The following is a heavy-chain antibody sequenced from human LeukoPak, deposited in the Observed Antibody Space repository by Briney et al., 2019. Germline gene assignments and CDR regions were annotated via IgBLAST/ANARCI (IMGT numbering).Heavy chain of an antibody. J-gene: IGHJ4*02. CDR2: FGPEDGET. CDR3: ATERYFDWLYHY. Sequence: ASVKVSCKVSGYTLTELSMHWVRQAPGKGLEWMGGFGPEDGETIYAQKFQGRVTMTEDTSTDTAYMELSSLRSEDTAVYYCATERYFDWLYHYWGQGTLVTVSS. D-gene: IGHD3-9*01. CDR1: GYTLTELS. V-gene: IGHV1-24*01.